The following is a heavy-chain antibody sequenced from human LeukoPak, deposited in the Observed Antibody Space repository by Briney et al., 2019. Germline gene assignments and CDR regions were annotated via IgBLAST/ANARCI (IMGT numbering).Heavy chain of an antibody. CDR1: GYTFTSYG. J-gene: IGHJ6*02. Sequence: GASVKVSCKASGYTFTSYGISWVRQAPGQGLEWTGWISAYNGNTNYARKLQGRVTMTTDTSTSTAYMELRSLRSDDTAVYYCARQYSSSSLYYYYGMDVWGQGTTVTVSS. D-gene: IGHD6-6*01. V-gene: IGHV1-18*01. CDR3: ARQYSSSSLYYYYGMDV. CDR2: ISAYNGNT.